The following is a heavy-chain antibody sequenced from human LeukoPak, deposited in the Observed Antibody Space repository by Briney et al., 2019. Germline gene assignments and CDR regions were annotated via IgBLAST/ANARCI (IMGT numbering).Heavy chain of an antibody. CDR3: ARDQCYYDSSGYSVY. D-gene: IGHD3-22*01. V-gene: IGHV1-2*02. CDR1: GYTFTGYY. Sequence: ASVKVSCKASGYTFTGYYMHWVRQAPGQGLEWMGWINPNSGGTNYAQKFQGRVTMTRDTSISTAYMELSRLRSDDTAVYYCARDQCYYDSSGYSVYWGQGTLVTVSS. CDR2: INPNSGGT. J-gene: IGHJ4*02.